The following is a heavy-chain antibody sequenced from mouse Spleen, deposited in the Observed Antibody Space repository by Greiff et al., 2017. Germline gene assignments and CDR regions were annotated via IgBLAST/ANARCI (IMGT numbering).Heavy chain of an antibody. CDR2: IDPNSGGT. V-gene: IGHV1-72*01. CDR1: GYTFTSYW. Sequence: QVQLQQPGAELVKPGASVKLSCKASGYTFTSYWMHWVKQRPGRGLEWIGRIDPNSGGTKYNEKFKSKATLTVDKPSSTAYMQLSSLTSEDSAVYYCARDSGAMITQWYFDVWGAGTTVTVSS. CDR3: ARDSGAMITQWYFDV. D-gene: IGHD2-4*01. J-gene: IGHJ1*01.